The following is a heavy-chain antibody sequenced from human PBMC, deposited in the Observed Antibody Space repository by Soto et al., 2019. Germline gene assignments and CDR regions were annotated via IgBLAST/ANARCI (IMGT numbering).Heavy chain of an antibody. D-gene: IGHD3-9*01. CDR2: MYHSGIT. CDR1: GGSITNDDKY. CDR3: ARDPLTGSGY. V-gene: IGHV4-30-2*06. Sequence: PSETXSLTCTVSGGSITNDDKYWGWIRQSPGKGLDWIGYMYHSGITYYNPSLKSRVTISIDRSKNQFSLKLSSVTAEDTAVYYCARDPLTGSGYWGQGTLVTVSS. J-gene: IGHJ4*02.